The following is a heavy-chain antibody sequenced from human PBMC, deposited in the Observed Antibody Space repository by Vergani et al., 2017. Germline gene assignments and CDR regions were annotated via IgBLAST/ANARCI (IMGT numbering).Heavy chain of an antibody. V-gene: IGHV3-23*01. CDR3: AKANPRNSGYDYLYYYHAMDV. Sequence: EVQLLESGGDLVQPGGSLRLSCAASGFTFNHYAMNWVRQAPGKGLEWVSGISGSCGSTYYAGSVKGRFTISRDSSKNTLYLQMNILSAGDTAVYYCAKANPRNSGYDYLYYYHAMDVWGXXTTV. CDR2: ISGSCGST. CDR1: GFTFNHYA. D-gene: IGHD5-12*01. J-gene: IGHJ6*02.